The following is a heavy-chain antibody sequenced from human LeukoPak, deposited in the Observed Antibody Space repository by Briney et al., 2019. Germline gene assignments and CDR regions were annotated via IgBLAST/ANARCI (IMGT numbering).Heavy chain of an antibody. J-gene: IGHJ4*02. Sequence: PSETLSLTCTVSGGSISSYYWSWIRQPPGKGLEWIGYIYYSGSTNYNPSLKSRVTISVDTSKNQFSLKLSSVTAADTAVYYCAGGPRVTTVVTQYWGQGTLVTVSS. D-gene: IGHD4-23*01. CDR3: AGGPRVTTVVTQY. CDR1: GGSISSYY. CDR2: IYYSGST. V-gene: IGHV4-59*01.